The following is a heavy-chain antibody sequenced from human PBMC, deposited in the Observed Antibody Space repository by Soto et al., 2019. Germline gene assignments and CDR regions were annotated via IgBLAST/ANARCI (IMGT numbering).Heavy chain of an antibody. Sequence: GGSLRLSCAASGFSFSSYAMNWVRQAPGKGLEWVSGISDSGGSTYYADSVKGRFTISRDNSKNTLYLQMNSLRAEDTAAYYCARKHSSGWYFDYWGQGILVTVSS. J-gene: IGHJ4*02. CDR3: ARKHSSGWYFDY. CDR1: GFSFSSYA. V-gene: IGHV3-23*01. D-gene: IGHD6-19*01. CDR2: ISDSGGST.